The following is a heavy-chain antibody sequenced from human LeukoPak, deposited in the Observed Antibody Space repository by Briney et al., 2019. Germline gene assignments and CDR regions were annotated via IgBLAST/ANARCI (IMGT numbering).Heavy chain of an antibody. V-gene: IGHV5-51*01. Sequence: GESLKISCKGSGYSFTSYWIGWVRQMPGKGLEWMGIIYPGDSDTRYGPSFQGQVTISADKSISTAYLQWSSLKASDTAMYYCARLGEWAVAGNQPDYWGQGTLVTVSS. D-gene: IGHD6-19*01. CDR3: ARLGEWAVAGNQPDY. CDR2: IYPGDSDT. J-gene: IGHJ4*02. CDR1: GYSFTSYW.